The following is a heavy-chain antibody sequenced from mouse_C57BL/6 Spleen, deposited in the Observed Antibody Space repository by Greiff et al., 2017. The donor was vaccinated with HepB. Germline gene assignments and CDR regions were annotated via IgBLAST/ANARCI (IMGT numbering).Heavy chain of an antibody. CDR2: IYPGDGDT. CDR3: ARQLRLGEFAY. Sequence: QVQLQQSGAELVKPGASVKISCKASGYAFSSYWMNWVKQRPGKGLEWIGQIYPGDGDTNYNGKFKGKATLTADKSSSTAYMQLSSLASEDSAVYFCARQLRLGEFAYWGQGTLVTVSA. CDR1: GYAFSSYW. J-gene: IGHJ3*01. V-gene: IGHV1-80*01. D-gene: IGHD3-2*02.